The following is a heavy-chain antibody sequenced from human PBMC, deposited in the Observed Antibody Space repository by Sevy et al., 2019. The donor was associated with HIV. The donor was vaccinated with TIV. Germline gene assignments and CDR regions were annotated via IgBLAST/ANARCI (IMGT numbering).Heavy chain of an antibody. Sequence: GGSLRLSCAASGFSFNSYAMHWVRQAPGKGPEWVAVISYEGSYKYYADSVRGRFTISRDNSNNILYLQMNSLRPDDTAVYFCARRGGGYSYGYYFDYWGQGTLVTVSS. CDR2: ISYEGSYK. J-gene: IGHJ4*02. D-gene: IGHD5-18*01. CDR3: ARRGGGYSYGYYFDY. V-gene: IGHV3-30-3*01. CDR1: GFSFNSYA.